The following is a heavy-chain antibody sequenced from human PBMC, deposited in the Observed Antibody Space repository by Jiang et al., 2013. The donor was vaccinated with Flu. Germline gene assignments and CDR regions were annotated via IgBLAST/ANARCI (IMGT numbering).Heavy chain of an antibody. J-gene: IGHJ6*02. Sequence: LLKPSETLSLTCAVYGGSFSDYYWGWVRQPPGKGLEWIGQTYHSGDTTYKPSVKSRATISVDRSKNQFSLKLKSVTAADTAVYYCARVVLSPAVAGTGGNYYYYYGMDVWVQGTTVTVSS. CDR2: TYHSGDT. CDR3: ARVVLSPAVAGTGGNYYYYYGMDV. CDR1: GGSFSDYY. V-gene: IGHV4-34*01. D-gene: IGHD6-19*01.